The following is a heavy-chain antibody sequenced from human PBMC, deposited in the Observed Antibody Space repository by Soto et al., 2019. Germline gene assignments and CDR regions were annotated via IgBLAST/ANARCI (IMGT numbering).Heavy chain of an antibody. CDR2: ISSSSSYI. J-gene: IGHJ5*02. CDR3: ARGRADFGSGYYVLGWFDP. V-gene: IGHV3-21*01. CDR1: GFTFSSYS. Sequence: EVQLVESGGGLVKPGGSLRLSCAASGFTFSSYSMNWVRQAPGKGLEWVSSISSSSSYIYYADSVKGRFTISRDNAKNSLYLQMNSLGAEDTAVYYCARGRADFGSGYYVLGWFDPWGQGTLVTGSS. D-gene: IGHD3-3*01.